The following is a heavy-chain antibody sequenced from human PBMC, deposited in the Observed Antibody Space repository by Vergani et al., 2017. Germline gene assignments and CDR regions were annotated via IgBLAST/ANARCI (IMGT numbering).Heavy chain of an antibody. CDR1: GYTFTGYY. J-gene: IGHJ5*02. CDR2: INPNSGGT. CDR3: HTDYDFWSAGGVWFAP. Sequence: QVQLVQSGAEVKKPGASVKVSCKASGYTFTGYYMHWVRQAPGQGLEWMGWINPNSGGTNYAQKFQGRVTMTRETSISTAYMELSRLSSDDTAVYYCHTDYDFWSAGGVWFAPWGEGSLVTVSS. V-gene: IGHV1-2*02. D-gene: IGHD3-3*01.